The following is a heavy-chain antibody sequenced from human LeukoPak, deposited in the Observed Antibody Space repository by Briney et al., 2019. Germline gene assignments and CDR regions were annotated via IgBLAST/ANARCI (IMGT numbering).Heavy chain of an antibody. Sequence: ASVKVSCKVSGYTLTELSMHWVRQAPGKGLEWMGGFDPEDSETIYAQKFQGRVTMTEDTSTDTAYMELSSLRSEDTAVYYCATGRDSSGYPYYYYYMDVWGKGTTVTVSS. J-gene: IGHJ6*03. CDR3: ATGRDSSGYPYYYYYMDV. V-gene: IGHV1-24*01. CDR2: FDPEDSET. CDR1: GYTLTELS. D-gene: IGHD3-22*01.